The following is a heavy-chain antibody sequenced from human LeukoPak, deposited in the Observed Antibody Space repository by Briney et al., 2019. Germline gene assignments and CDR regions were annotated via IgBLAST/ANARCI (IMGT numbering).Heavy chain of an antibody. J-gene: IGHJ4*02. CDR2: ISYDGSNK. CDR3: ARGARHWDY. CDR1: GFTFSSYA. V-gene: IGHV3-30-3*01. D-gene: IGHD1-1*01. Sequence: GRSLRLSCAASGFTFSSYAMHWVRQAPGKGLEWVAVISYDGSNKYYADSVKGRFTIYRDNSKNTLYLQMNSLRAEDKAVYYCARGARHWDYWGQGTLVTVSS.